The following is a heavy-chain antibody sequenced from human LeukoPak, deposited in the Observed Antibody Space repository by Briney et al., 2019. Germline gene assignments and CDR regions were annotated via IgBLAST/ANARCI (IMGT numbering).Heavy chain of an antibody. CDR1: GGSISSGSYY. CDR2: IYTSGST. D-gene: IGHD5-18*01. V-gene: IGHV4-61*02. J-gene: IGHJ5*02. Sequence: SETQSLTCTVSGGSISSGSYYWSWIRQPAGKGLEWIGRIYTSGSTNYNPSLKSRVTISVDTSKNQFSLKLSSVTAADTAVYYCARDGLYSSNWFDPWGQGTLVTVSS. CDR3: ARDGLYSSNWFDP.